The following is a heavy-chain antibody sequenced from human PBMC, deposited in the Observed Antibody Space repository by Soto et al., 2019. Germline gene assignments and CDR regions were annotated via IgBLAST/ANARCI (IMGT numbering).Heavy chain of an antibody. J-gene: IGHJ4*02. CDR2: ISSSGGDI. CDR1: GFTFSSFT. V-gene: IGHV3-21*01. Sequence: EVQMVESGGGLVKPGASLTLSCAASGFTFSSFTMNWVRQAPGKGLEWVSSISSSGGDIYYADSVKGRFTISRDNAQNSLYLQMNSLRAEDTAVYYCARSNYGDFVFYFDYWGQGTLVTVSS. D-gene: IGHD4-17*01. CDR3: ARSNYGDFVFYFDY.